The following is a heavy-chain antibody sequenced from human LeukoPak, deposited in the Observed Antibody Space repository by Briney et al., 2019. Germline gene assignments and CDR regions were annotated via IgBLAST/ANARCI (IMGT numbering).Heavy chain of an antibody. J-gene: IGHJ5*02. D-gene: IGHD2-15*01. V-gene: IGHV3-21*01. CDR1: GFTFSSSS. CDR3: AREGCSGGSCYHNWFDP. Sequence: GGSLRLSCAASGFTFSSSSMNWVRQAPGKGLEWVSSISSSSSYIYYADSVKGRFTISRDNAKNSLYLQMNSLRAEDTAVYYCAREGCSGGSCYHNWFDPWGQGTLVTVSS. CDR2: ISSSSSYI.